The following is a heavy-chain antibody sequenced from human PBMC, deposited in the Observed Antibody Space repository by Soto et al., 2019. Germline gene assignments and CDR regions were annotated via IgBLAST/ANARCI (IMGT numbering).Heavy chain of an antibody. J-gene: IGHJ5*02. CDR3: ALLWTRNPENWFDP. CDR1: GFTFSSYG. D-gene: IGHD1-1*01. Sequence: QVQLVESGGGVVQPGRSLRLSCAASGFTFSSYGMHWVRQAPGKGLEWVAVISYDGSNKYYADSVKGRFTISRDNCKNTLYLQMNSLRAEDTAVYYCALLWTRNPENWFDPWGQGTLVTVSS. V-gene: IGHV3-30*03. CDR2: ISYDGSNK.